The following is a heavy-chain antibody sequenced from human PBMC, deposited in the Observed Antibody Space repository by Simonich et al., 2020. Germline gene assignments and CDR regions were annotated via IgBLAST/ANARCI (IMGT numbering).Heavy chain of an antibody. CDR3: ARARGDSSSWYFDY. Sequence: EVQLVESGGGLVKPGGSLGLSCAASGFTFSSYSMNWVRQAPAKELEWVSSISSISSYIYYADSVKGRFTISRDNAKNSLYLQMNSLRAEDTAVYYCARARGDSSSWYFDYWGQGTLVTVSS. CDR2: ISSISSYI. D-gene: IGHD6-13*01. J-gene: IGHJ4*02. CDR1: GFTFSSYS. V-gene: IGHV3-21*01.